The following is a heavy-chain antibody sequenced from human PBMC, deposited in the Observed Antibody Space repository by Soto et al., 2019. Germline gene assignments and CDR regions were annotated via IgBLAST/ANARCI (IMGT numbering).Heavy chain of an antibody. CDR1: GYIFINYY. CDR3: ARDLAAADY. J-gene: IGHJ4*02. Sequence: QVHLVQSGAEVKKPGASVKDSCKASGYIFINYYIHWVRQTPRQGLEWIGIINPNGGSTKYAQKLRGRVTMARDTSTSTFYMDLSSLMSDDTDLYYCARDLAAADYWGQGTLVTVSS. CDR2: INPNGGST. D-gene: IGHD6-13*01. V-gene: IGHV1-46*01.